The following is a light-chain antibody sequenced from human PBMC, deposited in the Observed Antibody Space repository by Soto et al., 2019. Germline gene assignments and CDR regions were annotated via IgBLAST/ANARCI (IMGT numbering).Light chain of an antibody. CDR1: QSISSW. V-gene: IGKV1-5*03. CDR3: QQSRTYPWT. J-gene: IGKJ1*01. Sequence: DIQMTQSPSTLSASVGDRVTITCRASQSISSWLAWYQQKPGKAPKLLIYKASSLQSGVPSRFSGSRSGTEFTLTISSLQPDDFATYYCQQSRTYPWTFGQGTKVEIK. CDR2: KAS.